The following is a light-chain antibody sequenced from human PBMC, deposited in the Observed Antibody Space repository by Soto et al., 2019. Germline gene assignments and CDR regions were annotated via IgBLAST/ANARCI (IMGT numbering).Light chain of an antibody. CDR3: SSYTSISTRV. CDR1: SSDVGSYNY. Sequence: QSALTQPASVSGSPGQSITISCTGTSSDVGSYNYVSWYQQHPGKAPKFIINEVSNRPSGVSNRFSGSKSGNTASLTTSGRQAEDEANYYCSSYTSISTRVFGGGTQLTVL. J-gene: IGLJ3*02. V-gene: IGLV2-14*01. CDR2: EVS.